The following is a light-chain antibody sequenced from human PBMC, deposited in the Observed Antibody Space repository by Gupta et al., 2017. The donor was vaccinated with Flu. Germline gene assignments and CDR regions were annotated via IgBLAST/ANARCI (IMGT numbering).Light chain of an antibody. Sequence: QSVTIFSTGTSSAVSGYNFVSWHHQHPAKPPRLFLYELRKRPSGVPDRFSHSKSGNSASLTVSGLQVEAEADYYCHAYAGNRFVFGTGTTVIVL. CDR1: SSAVSGYNF. V-gene: IGLV2-8*01. CDR2: ELR. J-gene: IGLJ1*01. CDR3: HAYAGNRFV.